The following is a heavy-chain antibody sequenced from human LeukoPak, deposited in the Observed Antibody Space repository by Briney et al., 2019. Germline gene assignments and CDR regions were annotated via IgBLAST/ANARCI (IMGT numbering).Heavy chain of an antibody. J-gene: IGHJ2*01. CDR3: ARRVVNNRNWYFNL. D-gene: IGHD2-15*01. Sequence: VESLKISCKASGYSFTTYWIGWVRQMPGKGLGWMGILYPGDSETRYSPSFQGQVTIAADRSINTAYLEWSSLKASDTAMYYCARRVVNNRNWYFNLWGRGTLVAVSS. V-gene: IGHV5-51*01. CDR1: GYSFTTYW. CDR2: LYPGDSET.